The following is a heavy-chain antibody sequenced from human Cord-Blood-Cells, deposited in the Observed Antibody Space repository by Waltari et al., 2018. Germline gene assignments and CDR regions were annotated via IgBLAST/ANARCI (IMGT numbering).Heavy chain of an antibody. Sequence: EVQLVESGGGLVQPGGSLRLSCAASGFTFSCPWMGWVRQAPGKGLEWVANIKQDGSEKYYVDSVKGRFTISRDNAKNSLYLQMNSLRAEDTAVYYCARVFQLGSHFDYWGQGTLVTVSS. CDR1: GFTFSCPW. J-gene: IGHJ4*02. D-gene: IGHD7-27*01. CDR3: ARVFQLGSHFDY. V-gene: IGHV3-7*01. CDR2: IKQDGSEK.